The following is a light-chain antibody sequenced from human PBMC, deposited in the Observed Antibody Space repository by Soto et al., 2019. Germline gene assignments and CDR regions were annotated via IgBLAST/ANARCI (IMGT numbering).Light chain of an antibody. CDR2: GAS. CDR3: QQYNNWPL. V-gene: IGKV3-15*01. Sequence: EIVMTQSPATLSVSPGERATLSCRASQSVSSNLAWYQQKPGQAPRLLIYGASTRATGIPARFSGSRSGTEFTLTISSLQSEDFAVYYCQQYNNWPLFGGGTKVEIK. J-gene: IGKJ4*01. CDR1: QSVSSN.